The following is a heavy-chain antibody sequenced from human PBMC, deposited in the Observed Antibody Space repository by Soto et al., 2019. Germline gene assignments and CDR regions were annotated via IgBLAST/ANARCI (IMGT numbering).Heavy chain of an antibody. CDR2: ISGGGDAT. J-gene: IGHJ2*01. Sequence: EVQLLESGGGLVQPGGSLRLSCAASGFTLSGYALTWVRQAPGKGLEWVSAISGGGDATFYADSVKGRFTISRDNSKNTLYLQMNTLRAEDTAVYYCARKVSGSTGRPDLWYFDLWGRGTLVTVSS. CDR3: ARKVSGSTGRPDLWYFDL. D-gene: IGHD3-3*01. V-gene: IGHV3-23*01. CDR1: GFTLSGYA.